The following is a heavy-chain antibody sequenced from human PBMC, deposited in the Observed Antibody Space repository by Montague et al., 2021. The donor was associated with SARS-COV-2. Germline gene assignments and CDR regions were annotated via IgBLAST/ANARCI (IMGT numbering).Heavy chain of an antibody. D-gene: IGHD2-21*01. CDR1: GFGFSVYW. CDR2: ISPDGSDT. Sequence: SRSLSWAASGFGFSVYWMYWVRQAPGKGLVWVSRISPDGSDTAYADFVKGRFIISRDNAGDTLYLQMNSLRADDAALYYCARELWSAGEYWGQGALVTVSS. CDR3: ARELWSAGEY. V-gene: IGHV3-74*01. J-gene: IGHJ4*02.